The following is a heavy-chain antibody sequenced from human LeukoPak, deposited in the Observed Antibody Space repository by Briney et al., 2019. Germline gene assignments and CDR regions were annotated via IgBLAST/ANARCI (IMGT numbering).Heavy chain of an antibody. CDR1: GYTFTSYG. CDR3: ARDPRTEHYYYYYYMDV. V-gene: IGHV1-18*01. D-gene: IGHD1-14*01. Sequence: GASVKVSCKASGYTFTSYGINWVRQAPGQGLEWMGWISGYNGYTYYAQKLQGRVTMTTDTSTSTAYMELRSLRSDDTAVYYCARDPRTEHYYYYYYMDVWGKGTTVTISS. CDR2: ISGYNGYT. J-gene: IGHJ6*03.